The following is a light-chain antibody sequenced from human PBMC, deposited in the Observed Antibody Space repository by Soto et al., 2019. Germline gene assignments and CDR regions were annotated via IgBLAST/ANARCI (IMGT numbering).Light chain of an antibody. CDR3: ETCDSNTLV. Sequence: QSVLTQSSSASASLGSSVKLTCTLSSGHSSYIIAWHQQQPGKAPRYLMKLEGSGSYNKGSGVPDRFSGSSSGADRYLTISTLQFEDDADYYCETCDSNTLVFGGGTQLTVL. CDR2: LEGSGSY. J-gene: IGLJ3*02. CDR1: SGHSSYI. V-gene: IGLV4-60*02.